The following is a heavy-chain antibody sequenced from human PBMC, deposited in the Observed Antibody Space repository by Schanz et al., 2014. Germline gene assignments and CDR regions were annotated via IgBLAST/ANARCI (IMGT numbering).Heavy chain of an antibody. CDR1: GCTFSRSA. CDR3: ARAGRDCSDGSDYAKYCFGN. D-gene: IGHD3-22*01. J-gene: IGHJ4*02. V-gene: IGHV1-69*04. Sequence: QVQLVQSGPEVTQPGASVKVSCKASGCTFSRSAIFWVRQAPGQGLEWMGTINPILDITNYAQKFQGRVTITADTTTSAAYMDLSNLRSEDAAVYYCARAGRDCSDGSDYAKYCFGNWGQGTLVTVSS. CDR2: INPILDIT.